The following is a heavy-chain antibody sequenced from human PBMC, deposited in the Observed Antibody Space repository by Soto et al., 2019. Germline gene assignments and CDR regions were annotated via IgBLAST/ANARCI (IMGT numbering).Heavy chain of an antibody. CDR1: AFSLSTGGVG. V-gene: IGHV2-5*02. CDR3: IQSRCGGDCLQSYASYYYYGMDV. D-gene: IGHD2-21*02. Sequence: QITLKESGPTLVKPTQTLTLTCTFSAFSLSTGGVGVGWIRQPPGKALEWLALIYWDDDKRYSPSLRSRLTITTDTSKLQLVLTMTNMAPLDTAPYYCIQSRCGGDCLQSYASYYYYGMDVWGQGTTVTVSS. CDR2: IYWDDDK. J-gene: IGHJ6*02.